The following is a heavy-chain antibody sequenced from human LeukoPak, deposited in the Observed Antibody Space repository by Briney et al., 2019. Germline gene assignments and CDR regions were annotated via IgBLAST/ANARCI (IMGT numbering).Heavy chain of an antibody. CDR3: ARDRFYGDC. CDR1: GFTLSNNY. D-gene: IGHD3-16*01. CDR2: IYSGGST. Sequence: PGGSLRLSCAASGFTLSNNYMTWVRQAPGKGLEWVSVIYSGGSTKYADSVKGRFTISRDNSKNTLHLQMNSLRAEDTAMYYCARDRFYGDCWGQGTLVTVSS. J-gene: IGHJ4*02. V-gene: IGHV3-53*01.